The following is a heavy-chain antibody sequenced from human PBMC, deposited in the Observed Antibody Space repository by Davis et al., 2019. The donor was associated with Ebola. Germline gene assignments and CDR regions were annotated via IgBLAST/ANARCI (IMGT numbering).Heavy chain of an antibody. CDR2: IHSRGTT. V-gene: IGHV4-4*07. Sequence: PSETLSLTCTVSGDSISSNYWNWFRQPAGKGLEWIGRIHSRGTTDFNPALKSRATISVDGSKNQFSLKLTSVTAADTAVYYCGREARPLGIYYWGQGNLVTVSS. D-gene: IGHD3-3*02. CDR3: GREARPLGIYY. CDR1: GDSISSNY. J-gene: IGHJ4*02.